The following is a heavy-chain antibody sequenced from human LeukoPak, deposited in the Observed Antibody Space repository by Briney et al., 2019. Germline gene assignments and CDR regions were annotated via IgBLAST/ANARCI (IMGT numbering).Heavy chain of an antibody. CDR1: GGSISSGDYY. CDR2: IYYSGST. CDR3: ARVNGAGFTMVRGVILDY. J-gene: IGHJ4*02. Sequence: SQTLSLTCTVSGGSISSGDYYWSWIRQPPGKGLEWIGYIYYSGSTYYNPSLKSRVTISVDTSKNQFSLKLSSVTAADTAVYYCARVNGAGFTMVRGVILDYWGQGTLVTVSS. D-gene: IGHD3-10*01. V-gene: IGHV4-30-4*08.